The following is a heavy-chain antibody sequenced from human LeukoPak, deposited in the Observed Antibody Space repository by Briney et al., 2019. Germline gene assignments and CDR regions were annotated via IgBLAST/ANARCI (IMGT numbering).Heavy chain of an antibody. D-gene: IGHD1-1*01. CDR2: ISSSSGYI. V-gene: IGHV3-21*01. CDR1: GFTFSSYP. CDR3: ARDWVTTTGLKYYYYMDV. Sequence: GGSLRLSCAASGFTFSSYPMNWVRQAPGKGLEWVSSISSSSGYIYYADSVKGRSTISRDNAKNSLYLQMNSLRAEDTAVYYCARDWVTTTGLKYYYYMDVWGKGTTVTVSS. J-gene: IGHJ6*03.